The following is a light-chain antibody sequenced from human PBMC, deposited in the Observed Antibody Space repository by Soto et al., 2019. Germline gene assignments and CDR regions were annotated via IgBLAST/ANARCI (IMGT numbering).Light chain of an antibody. CDR1: HSLVYTDGNTY. CDR3: MQGISWPPT. CDR2: KVS. V-gene: IGKV2-30*01. Sequence: DVVMTQSPLSLPVTLGQPASISCRSSHSLVYTDGNTYLNWFQQRPGQSPRRLIYKVSNRDSGVPDRFSGSGSGTDFTLKISRVDADDVGIYYCMQGISWPPTFGGGTKVEIK. J-gene: IGKJ4*01.